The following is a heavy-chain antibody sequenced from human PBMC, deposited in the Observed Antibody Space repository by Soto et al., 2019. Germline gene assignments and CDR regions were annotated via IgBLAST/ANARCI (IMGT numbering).Heavy chain of an antibody. CDR3: ARGGARGNWFDP. CDR2: IYYSGST. CDR1: GGSLSGYY. J-gene: IGHJ5*02. Sequence: PSETLSLTCAVYGGSLSGYYWSWIRQPPGKGLEWIGYIYYSGSTSYNPSLKSRVTMSVDTSKNQFSLRLSSVTAADTAFYYCARGGARGNWFDPLGQGTLVTVS. D-gene: IGHD3-10*01. V-gene: IGHV4-59*01.